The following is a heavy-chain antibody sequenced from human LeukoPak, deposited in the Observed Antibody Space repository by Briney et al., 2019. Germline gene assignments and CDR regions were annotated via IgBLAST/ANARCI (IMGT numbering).Heavy chain of an antibody. CDR1: GYTFTSYY. CDR2: INPSGGST. Sequence: ASVKVSCKASGYTFTSYYMHWVRQAPGQGLEWMGIINPSGGSTSYAQKFQGRVTMTRDTSTSTVYMELSSLRSEDTAVYYCARDPRRVGATFRFDPWGQGTLVTVSP. CDR3: ARDPRRVGATFRFDP. D-gene: IGHD1-26*01. V-gene: IGHV1-46*01. J-gene: IGHJ5*02.